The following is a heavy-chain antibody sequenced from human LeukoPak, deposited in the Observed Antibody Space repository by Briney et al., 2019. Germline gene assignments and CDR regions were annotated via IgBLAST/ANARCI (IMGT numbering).Heavy chain of an antibody. CDR3: ARSEFCSGGSCPFDY. CDR1: GYTFTSYY. Sequence: ASVKVSCKASGYTFTSYYMHWVRQAPGQGLEWMGIINPSGGSTSYAQKFQGRVTMTRDTSISTAYMELSRLRSDDTAVYYCARSEFCSGGSCPFDYWGQGTLVTVSS. J-gene: IGHJ4*02. V-gene: IGHV1-46*01. CDR2: INPSGGST. D-gene: IGHD2-15*01.